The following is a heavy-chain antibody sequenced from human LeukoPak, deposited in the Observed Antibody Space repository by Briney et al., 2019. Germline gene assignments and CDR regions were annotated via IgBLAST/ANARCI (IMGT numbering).Heavy chain of an antibody. CDR1: GYTFTSYG. D-gene: IGHD5-24*01. CDR3: ARDRYGDGFAHFDY. V-gene: IGHV1-18*01. Sequence: ASVKVSCKASGYTFTSYGISWVRRAPGQGLEWMGWISGYYGNTDSAQNLQGRVTVTRDTSTSTAYMELRSLTSDDTAVYYCARDRYGDGFAHFDYWGQGTLVTVSS. J-gene: IGHJ4*02. CDR2: ISGYYGNT.